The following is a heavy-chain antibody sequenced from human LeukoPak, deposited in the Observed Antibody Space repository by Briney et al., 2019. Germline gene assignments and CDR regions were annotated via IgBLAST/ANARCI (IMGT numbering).Heavy chain of an antibody. CDR1: GFTFSNYV. Sequence: PGGSLRLSCAASGFTFSNYVMSWVRQAPGKGLEWVANIKQDGSEKYYVDSVKGRFTISRDNAKNSLYLQMNSLRAEDTAVYYCTREDYGGNSCFDYWGQEPWSPSPQ. V-gene: IGHV3-7*01. CDR3: TREDYGGNSCFDY. CDR2: IKQDGSEK. D-gene: IGHD4-23*01. J-gene: IGHJ4*01.